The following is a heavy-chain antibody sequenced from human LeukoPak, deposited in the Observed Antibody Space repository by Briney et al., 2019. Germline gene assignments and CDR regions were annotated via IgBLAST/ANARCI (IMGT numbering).Heavy chain of an antibody. CDR1: GFTFNTYG. V-gene: IGHV3-21*01. CDR3: AKADPGSWAFDY. CDR2: ISSSSSYI. J-gene: IGHJ4*02. Sequence: KAGGSLRLSCAASGFTFNTYGMHWVRQAPGKGLEWVSSISSSSSYIYYADSVKGRFTISRDNAKNSLYLQMNSLRAEDTAVYYCAKADPGSWAFDYWGQGTLVTVSS. D-gene: IGHD6-13*01.